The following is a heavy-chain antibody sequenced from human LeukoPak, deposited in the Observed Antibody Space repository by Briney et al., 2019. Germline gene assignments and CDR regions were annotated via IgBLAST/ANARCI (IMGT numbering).Heavy chain of an antibody. J-gene: IGHJ4*02. CDR2: LSGNPESS. D-gene: IGHD3-9*01. CDR3: AKASPYYDFLTGYYYYFDH. V-gene: IGHV3-23*01. Sequence: GGSLRLSCAVSGFSFSSNAMSWVRQAPGKGLEWVSSLSGNPESSYYADSVKGRVIISRDNSRNVLYLQMNSLRVEDTAIYYCAKASPYYDFLTGYYYYFDHWGQGILVTISS. CDR1: GFSFSSNA.